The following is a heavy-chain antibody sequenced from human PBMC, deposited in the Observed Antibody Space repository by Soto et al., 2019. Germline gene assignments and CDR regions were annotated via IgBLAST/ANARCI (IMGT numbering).Heavy chain of an antibody. V-gene: IGHV3-33*03. J-gene: IGHJ4*02. CDR3: ASSIN. Sequence: GGSLRLSCAASGFPFSSYGMHWVRQAPGKGLDWVGVIWYDGSNKDYAESVKGRFTISRDNSRNMLYLQMNSLRADDTAVYYCASSINWGQGTLVTVSS. CDR2: IWYDGSNK. CDR1: GFPFSSYG.